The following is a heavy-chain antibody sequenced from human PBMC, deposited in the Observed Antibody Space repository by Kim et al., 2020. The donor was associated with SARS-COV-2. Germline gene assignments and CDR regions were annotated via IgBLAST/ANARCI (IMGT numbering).Heavy chain of an antibody. CDR1: GFTVSSNY. CDR2: IYSGGST. V-gene: IGHV3-53*01. Sequence: GGSLRLSCAASGFTVSSNYMSWVRQAPGKGLEWVSVIYSGGSTYYADSVKGRFTISRDNSKNTLYLEMNSLRAGDTAVYYCARDGVGLGGDYYYGRDVWGKGTRVTVSS. CDR3: ARDGVGLGGDYYYGRDV. J-gene: IGHJ6*04. D-gene: IGHD1-26*01.